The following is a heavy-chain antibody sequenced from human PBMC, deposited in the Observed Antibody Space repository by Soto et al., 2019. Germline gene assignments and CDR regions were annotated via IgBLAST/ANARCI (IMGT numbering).Heavy chain of an antibody. D-gene: IGHD6-6*01. J-gene: IGHJ4*02. CDR3: RRDFDY. CDR2: LSTSGST. V-gene: IGHV4-4*07. CDR1: GVSISNYY. Sequence: SETLSLTCTVSGVSISNYYWSWIRQPAGKGLEWIGRLSTSGSTNYNPSLKSRVTMSLDTSKNQFSLMLNSVTAADTAVYYCRRDFDYWGQGTLVTVPS.